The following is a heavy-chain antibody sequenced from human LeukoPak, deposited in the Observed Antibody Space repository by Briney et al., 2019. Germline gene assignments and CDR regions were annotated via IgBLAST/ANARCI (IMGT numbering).Heavy chain of an antibody. D-gene: IGHD3-22*01. CDR3: ARKPGARFCQVPLLQFCGVLGPNVFDI. Sequence: SETLSLTCTVSGGSISSYYWSWIRQPAGKGLEWIGRIYTSGSTNYNPSLKSRVAMSVDTSKNQFSLKLSSVTAADTAVYYCARKPGARFCQVPLLQFCGVLGPNVFDIGAQGTRAPVS. CDR2: IYTSGST. CDR1: GGSISSYY. V-gene: IGHV4-4*07. J-gene: IGHJ3*02.